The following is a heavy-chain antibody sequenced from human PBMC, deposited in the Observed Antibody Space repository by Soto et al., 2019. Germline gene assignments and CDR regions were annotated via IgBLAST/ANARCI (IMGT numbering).Heavy chain of an antibody. Sequence: SPTPSVTCAISGGSVFSSTAAWNSIRQSPARGLEWLGRTYYRSKWYNDYAVSVKSRITINPDTSKHQFSLQLNSVTPEDTAVYYCARDRSGSGWFNAFDIWGQGTMVTASS. CDR1: GGSVFSSTAA. V-gene: IGHV6-1*01. D-gene: IGHD6-19*01. J-gene: IGHJ3*02. CDR3: ARDRSGSGWFNAFDI. CDR2: TYYRSKWYN.